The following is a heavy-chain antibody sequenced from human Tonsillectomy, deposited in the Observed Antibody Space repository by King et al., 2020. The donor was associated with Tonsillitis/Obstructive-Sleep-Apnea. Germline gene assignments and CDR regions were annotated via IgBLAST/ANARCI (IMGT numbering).Heavy chain of an antibody. CDR1: GGSITSSSYY. J-gene: IGHJ4*02. CDR2: INYSGST. Sequence: QLQESGPGLVKPSETLSLTCTVSGGSITSSSYYWGWIRQPPGKGLEWIGSINYSGSTYYNPSLKSRVTISVDTSKNQFSLKLSSVTAADTAVYYCAGDGRGYNYGLGDYWGQGPLVTVSS. D-gene: IGHD5-18*01. CDR3: AGDGRGYNYGLGDY. V-gene: IGHV4-39*01.